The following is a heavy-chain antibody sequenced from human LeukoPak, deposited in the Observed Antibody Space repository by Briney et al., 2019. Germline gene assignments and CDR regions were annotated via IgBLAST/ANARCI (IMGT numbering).Heavy chain of an antibody. Sequence: GASVKVSCKTSGYTFISKGITWVRQAPGQGLELMGWISVYNGNTKYAQKLQGSGTLTTDTSTKTAYMELRSLRSDDTAMYYCARDINASGDSPSDYWGQGTLVTVSS. V-gene: IGHV1-18*01. J-gene: IGHJ4*02. D-gene: IGHD2-21*02. CDR3: ARDINASGDSPSDY. CDR2: ISVYNGNT. CDR1: GYTFISKG.